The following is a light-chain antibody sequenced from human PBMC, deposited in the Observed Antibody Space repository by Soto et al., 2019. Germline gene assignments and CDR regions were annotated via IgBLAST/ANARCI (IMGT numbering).Light chain of an antibody. CDR1: QSISGY. Sequence: DIQMTQSPSALSASVGDRVTITCRASQSISGYLTWFQQKPGKAPKLLIHGAFRLRSGVPSRFSGSGSGSDFTLTISSLQPEDFATYYCQQTFKTPLTSGGGTKVDIK. V-gene: IGKV1-39*01. CDR2: GAF. J-gene: IGKJ4*01. CDR3: QQTFKTPLT.